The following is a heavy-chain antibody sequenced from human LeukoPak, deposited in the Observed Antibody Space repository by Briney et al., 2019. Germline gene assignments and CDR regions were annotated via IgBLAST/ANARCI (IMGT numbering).Heavy chain of an antibody. D-gene: IGHD2-2*01. V-gene: IGHV1-46*01. CDR3: ARGPSRPAAIHWFDP. Sequence: ASVKVSCKASGYTFTSYYMHWVRQAPGQGLEWMGIINPSGSSTSYAQKFQGRVTMTRDMSTSTVYMELSSLRSEDTAVYYCARGPSRPAAIHWFDPWGQGTLVTVSS. J-gene: IGHJ5*02. CDR2: INPSGSST. CDR1: GYTFTSYY.